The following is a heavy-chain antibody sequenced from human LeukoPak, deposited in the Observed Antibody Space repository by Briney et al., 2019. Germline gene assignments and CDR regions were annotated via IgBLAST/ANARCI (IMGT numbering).Heavy chain of an antibody. CDR1: GGTFSSYA. CDR3: ARESGSYEAYFDY. D-gene: IGHD1-26*01. Sequence: SVKISCKASGGTFSSYAISWVRQAPGQGLEWMGRIFPIFATANYAQKFQGRVTITADESTSTAYMELSSLRSEDTAVYYCARESGSYEAYFDYWGQGTLVTVSS. V-gene: IGHV1-69*13. CDR2: IFPIFATA. J-gene: IGHJ4*02.